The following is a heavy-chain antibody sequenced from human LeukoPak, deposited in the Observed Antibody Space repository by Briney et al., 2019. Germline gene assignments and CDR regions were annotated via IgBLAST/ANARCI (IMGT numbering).Heavy chain of an antibody. CDR3: ARDVYSNYVRYYYDMDV. Sequence: GGSLRLSCAASGFTFSSYAMHWVSQAPGKGLEWVAVISYDGSNKYYADSVKRRFTISRDNYKNTLYLQMNSLRAEDTAVYYCARDVYSNYVRYYYDMDVWGKGTTVTVSS. CDR2: ISYDGSNK. J-gene: IGHJ6*03. CDR1: GFTFSSYA. V-gene: IGHV3-30*01. D-gene: IGHD4-11*01.